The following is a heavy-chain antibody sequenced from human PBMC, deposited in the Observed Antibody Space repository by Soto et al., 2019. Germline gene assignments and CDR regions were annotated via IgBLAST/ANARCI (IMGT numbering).Heavy chain of an antibody. CDR1: GYSFTSYW. J-gene: IGHJ6*02. D-gene: IGHD3-10*01. CDR2: IYPGDSDT. CDR3: SRTGPVPGSGLRFYFGMDV. Sequence: HGESLKISCKGSGYSFTSYWIGWVRQMPGKGLEWMGIIYPGDSDTRYSPSFQGQVTISADKSISTAYLQWSSLKASDTAIYYCSRTGPVPGSGLRFYFGMDVWGQGTTVTVSS. V-gene: IGHV5-51*01.